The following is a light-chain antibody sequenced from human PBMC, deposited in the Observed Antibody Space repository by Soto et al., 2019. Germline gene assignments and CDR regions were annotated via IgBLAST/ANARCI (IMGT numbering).Light chain of an antibody. Sequence: EIVLTQSPGTLSLSPGARDPLSCRASQSVSSNLAWYQQKPGQAPRLLIYGASTRATGIPARFSGSGSGTEFTLTISSLQSEDFAVYYCQQYGSSPPWTFGQGTKVDI. CDR2: GAS. CDR1: QSVSSN. V-gene: IGKV3-15*01. J-gene: IGKJ1*01. CDR3: QQYGSSPPWT.